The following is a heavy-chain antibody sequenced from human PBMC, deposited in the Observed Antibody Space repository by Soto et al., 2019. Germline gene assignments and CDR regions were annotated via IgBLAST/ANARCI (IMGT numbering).Heavy chain of an antibody. J-gene: IGHJ4*02. V-gene: IGHV3-23*01. Sequence: LRLSCAASGFTFSSYAMSWVRQAPGKGLEWVSAISGSGGSTYYADSVKGRFTISRDNSKNTLYLQMNSLRAEDTAVYYCAKQPYYYDSSGYYDYWGQGTLVTVSS. CDR1: GFTFSSYA. CDR3: AKQPYYYDSSGYYDY. D-gene: IGHD3-22*01. CDR2: ISGSGGST.